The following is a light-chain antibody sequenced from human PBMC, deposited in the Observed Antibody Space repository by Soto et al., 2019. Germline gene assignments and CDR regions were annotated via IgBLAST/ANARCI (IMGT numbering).Light chain of an antibody. J-gene: IGKJ1*01. V-gene: IGKV3-20*01. CDR1: QSVSSSY. CDR2: GAY. CDR3: QQYGNTPWT. Sequence: EIVLTQSPGTLSLSPGERATLSCRASQSVSSSYLAWYQKKAGQAPRLLIYGAYSRANGIPDRFSGSVSGTVFTLTISIVEPEDFAVYYCQQYGNTPWTFGQGTKEESK.